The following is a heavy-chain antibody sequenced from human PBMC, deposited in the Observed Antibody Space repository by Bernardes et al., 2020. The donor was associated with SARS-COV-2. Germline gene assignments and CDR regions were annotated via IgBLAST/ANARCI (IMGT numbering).Heavy chain of an antibody. D-gene: IGHD2-15*01. J-gene: IGHJ6*02. CDR2: INHSGST. CDR1: GGSFSGYY. V-gene: IGHV4-34*01. CDR3: ARGVVVVAAEMTNYYYYYGMDV. Sequence: SETLSLTCAVYGGSFSGYYWSWIRQPPGKGLEWIGEINHSGSTNYNPSLKSRVTISVDTSKNQFSLKLSSVTAADTAVYYCARGVVVVAAEMTNYYYYYGMDVWGQGTTVTVSS.